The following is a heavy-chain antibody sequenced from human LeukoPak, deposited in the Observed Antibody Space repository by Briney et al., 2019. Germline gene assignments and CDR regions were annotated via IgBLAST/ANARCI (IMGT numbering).Heavy chain of an antibody. CDR3: ARGGMLELPPEGRTYYDFWSGPHYFDY. D-gene: IGHD3-3*01. Sequence: GGSLRLSCAASGFTFDDYGMSWVRQAPGKGLEWVSGINWNGGSTGYADSVKGRFTISRDNAKNSLYLQMNSLRAEDTALYYCARGGMLELPPEGRTYYDFWSGPHYFDYWGQGTLVTVSS. V-gene: IGHV3-20*04. CDR2: INWNGGST. J-gene: IGHJ4*02. CDR1: GFTFDDYG.